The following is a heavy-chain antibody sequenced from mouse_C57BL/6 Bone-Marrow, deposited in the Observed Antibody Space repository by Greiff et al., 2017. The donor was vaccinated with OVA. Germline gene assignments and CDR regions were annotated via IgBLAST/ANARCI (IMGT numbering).Heavy chain of an antibody. Sequence: QVQLQQPGAELVKPGASVKLSCKASGYTFTSYWMHWVKQRPGQGLEWIGMIHPNSGSTNYNEKFKSKATLTVDKSSSTAYMPLSSLTSEDSAVYYCAGSSYVGRCWYFDYWGQGTTLTVSS. CDR3: AGSSYVGRCWYFDY. CDR1: GYTFTSYW. CDR2: IHPNSGST. V-gene: IGHV1-64*01. J-gene: IGHJ2*01. D-gene: IGHD6-5*01.